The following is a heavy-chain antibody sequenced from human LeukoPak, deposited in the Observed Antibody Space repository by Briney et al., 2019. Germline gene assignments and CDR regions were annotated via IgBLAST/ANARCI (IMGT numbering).Heavy chain of an antibody. CDR1: GFTLRSYA. CDR2: ISWNSGSI. V-gene: IGHV3-9*01. Sequence: GGSLRLSCAASGFTLRSYAMHWVRQAPGKGLEWVSGISWNSGSIGYADSVKGRFTISRDNAKNSLYLQMNSLRAEDTALYYCAKDWAAAGPRIFDYWGQGTLVTVSS. CDR3: AKDWAAAGPRIFDY. J-gene: IGHJ4*02. D-gene: IGHD6-13*01.